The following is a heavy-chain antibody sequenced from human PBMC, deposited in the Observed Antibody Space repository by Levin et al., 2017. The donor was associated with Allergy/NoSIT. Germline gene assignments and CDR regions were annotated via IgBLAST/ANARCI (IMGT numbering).Heavy chain of an antibody. CDR2: ISSSSDYT. V-gene: IGHV3-11*03. Sequence: GGSLRLSCAASGFTLSDYYMSWIRQAPGKGLEWVSYISSSSDYTNYADSVEGRFTISRDNAKNSLYLQMNSLRAEDTAVYYCARYCSGGSCYPEFDYWGQGTLVTVSS. J-gene: IGHJ4*02. CDR3: ARYCSGGSCYPEFDY. D-gene: IGHD2-15*01. CDR1: GFTLSDYY.